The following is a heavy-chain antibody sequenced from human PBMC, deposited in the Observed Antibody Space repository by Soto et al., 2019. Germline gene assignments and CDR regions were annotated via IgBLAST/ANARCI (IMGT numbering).Heavy chain of an antibody. CDR1: GFTFSSYS. V-gene: IGHV3-30-3*01. CDR3: ARPLTKYDSSGPPNY. Sequence: GGSLRLSGAVPGFTFSSYSIHWVRQAPCKGLEWVAVISHDVINKYYADSVKGRFTISRDNSKNTLYLQMNSLRAEDTDVYYCARPLTKYDSSGPPNYWGQGTLVTVSS. D-gene: IGHD3-22*01. J-gene: IGHJ4*02. CDR2: ISHDVINK.